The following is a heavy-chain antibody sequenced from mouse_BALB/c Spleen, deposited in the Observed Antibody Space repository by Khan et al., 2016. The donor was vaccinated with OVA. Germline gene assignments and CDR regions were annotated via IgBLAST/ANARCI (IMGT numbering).Heavy chain of an antibody. Sequence: VQLKQSGPGLVKPSQSLSLTCTVTGYSITSDYAWNWIRQFPGNKLEWMGYISPSGSTNYNPALKSRIPITRNTSKNPYILLLNYVTTEDTATYYCAKDGSRYNYAMDYWGQGTSVTVSS. CDR3: AKDGSRYNYAMDY. V-gene: IGHV3-2*02. J-gene: IGHJ4*01. CDR2: ISPSGST. CDR1: GYSITSDYA. D-gene: IGHD2-3*01.